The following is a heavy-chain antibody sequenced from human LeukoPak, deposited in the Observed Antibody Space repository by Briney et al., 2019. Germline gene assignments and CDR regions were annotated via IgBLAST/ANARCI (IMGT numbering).Heavy chain of an antibody. CDR1: GGSISSYY. J-gene: IGHJ4*02. D-gene: IGHD2-2*01. Sequence: SETLSLTCTVSGGSISSYYWSWIRQPPGKGLEWIGYIYYSGSTNYNPSLKSRVTISVDTSKNQFSLKLSSVTAADTAVYYCARVWPVVPAAEPYCFDYWGQGTLVTVSS. CDR2: IYYSGST. CDR3: ARVWPVVPAAEPYCFDY. V-gene: IGHV4-59*01.